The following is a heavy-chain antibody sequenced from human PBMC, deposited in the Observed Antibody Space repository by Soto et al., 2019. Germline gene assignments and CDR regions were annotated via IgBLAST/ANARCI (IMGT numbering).Heavy chain of an antibody. CDR1: GGSISSYY. Sequence: QVQLQESGPGLVKPSETLSLTCTVSGGSISSYYWSWIRQPPGKGLEWIGYIYYSGSTNYNPSLKSRVTLSVDTSKNQFSLKLSSVTAADTAVYYCARSYSSSWYGGVDYWGQGTLVTVSS. V-gene: IGHV4-59*01. CDR3: ARSYSSSWYGGVDY. J-gene: IGHJ4*02. D-gene: IGHD6-13*01. CDR2: IYYSGST.